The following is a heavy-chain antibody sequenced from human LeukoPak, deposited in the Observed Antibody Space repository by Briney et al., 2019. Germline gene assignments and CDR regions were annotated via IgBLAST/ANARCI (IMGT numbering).Heavy chain of an antibody. CDR3: ARGLLSGVDAFDI. V-gene: IGHV4-34*01. CDR1: GGSFSGYY. Sequence: PSETLSLTCAVYGGSFSGYYWSWIRQPPGKGLEWIGEINHSGSTNYSPSLKSRVTISVDTSKNQFSLKLSSVTAADTAVYYCARGLLSGVDAFDIWGQGTMVTVSS. CDR2: INHSGST. J-gene: IGHJ3*02.